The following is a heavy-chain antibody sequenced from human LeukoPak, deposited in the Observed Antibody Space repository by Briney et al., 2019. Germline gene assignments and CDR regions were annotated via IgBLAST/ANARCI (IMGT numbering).Heavy chain of an antibody. CDR1: GGSFSGYY. J-gene: IGHJ5*02. CDR3: ARGRYYDSSGYSQRRYNWFDP. Sequence: SETLSLTCAVYGGSFSGYYWSWIRQPPGKGLEWIGEINHSGSTNYNPSLKSRVTISVDTSKNQFSLNLISVTAADTAVYYCARGRYYDSSGYSQRRYNWFDPWGQGTLVTVSS. D-gene: IGHD3-22*01. V-gene: IGHV4-34*01. CDR2: INHSGST.